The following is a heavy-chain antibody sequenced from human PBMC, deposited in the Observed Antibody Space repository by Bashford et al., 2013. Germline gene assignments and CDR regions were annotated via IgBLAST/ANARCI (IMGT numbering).Heavy chain of an antibody. CDR1: GFTFSTCW. J-gene: IGHJ4*02. Sequence: GGSLRLSCAASGFTFSTCWMAWVRQAPGRGLEWVANIKQDESEKYYMDSVKGRFTISRDNAKNSLYLQMNSLRDEDTAVYYCVLVDDCSGNSHYRAFDYWGQGTLVTVSS. V-gene: IGHV3-7*01. CDR2: IKQDESEK. D-gene: IGHD2-2*02. CDR3: VLVDDCSGNSHYRAFDY.